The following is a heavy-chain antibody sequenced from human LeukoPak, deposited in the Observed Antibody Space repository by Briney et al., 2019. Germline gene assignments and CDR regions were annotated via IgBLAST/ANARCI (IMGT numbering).Heavy chain of an antibody. CDR3: ARLVAVAFGYYFDY. CDR2: IKQDGSEK. CDR1: GFTFIRYW. D-gene: IGHD3-16*01. Sequence: GGSLRLSCAASGFTFIRYWMSWVRQAPGKGLEWVANIKQDGSEKYYVDSVKGRCTISRDNAKNSLYLQMNSLRAEDTAVYYCARLVAVAFGYYFDYWGQGTLVTVSS. V-gene: IGHV3-7*01. J-gene: IGHJ4*02.